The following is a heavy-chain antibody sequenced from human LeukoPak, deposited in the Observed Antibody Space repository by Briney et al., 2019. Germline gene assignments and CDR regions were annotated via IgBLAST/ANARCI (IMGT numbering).Heavy chain of an antibody. V-gene: IGHV4-39*07. CDR1: GGSISSSSYY. Sequence: KTSETLSLTCTVSGGSISSSSYYWGWIRQPPGKGLEWIGSIYYSGSTYYNPSLKSRVTISVDTSKNQFSLKLSSVTAADTAVYYCARGLSNFGSYWSDYWGQGTLVTVSS. CDR3: ARGLSNFGSYWSDY. J-gene: IGHJ4*02. D-gene: IGHD1-26*01. CDR2: IYYSGST.